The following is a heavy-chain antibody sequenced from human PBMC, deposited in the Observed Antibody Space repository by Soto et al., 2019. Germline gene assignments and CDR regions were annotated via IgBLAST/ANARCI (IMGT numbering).Heavy chain of an antibody. CDR2: IYHSGST. V-gene: IGHV4-30-2*01. Sequence: SETLSLTCAVSCGSISSGGYSWSWIRQPPGKGLEWIGYIYHSGSTYYNPSLKSRVTISVDRSKNQFSLKLSSVTAADTAVYYCARAYYYDSSGYFDYWGQGTLVTVSS. CDR3: ARAYYYDSSGYFDY. CDR1: CGSISSGGYS. D-gene: IGHD3-22*01. J-gene: IGHJ4*02.